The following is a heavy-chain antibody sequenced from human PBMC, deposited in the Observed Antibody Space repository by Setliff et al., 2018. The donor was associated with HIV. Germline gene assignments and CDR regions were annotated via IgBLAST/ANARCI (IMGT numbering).Heavy chain of an antibody. D-gene: IGHD3-3*01. CDR3: ATIWMRGAYFDY. V-gene: IGHV3-74*01. J-gene: IGHJ4*02. CDR1: GFTFSSYW. CDR2: INNDETIT. Sequence: PGGSLRLSCVASGFTFSSYWMHWVRQVPGKGLTWVSHINNDETITHYADSVKGRFTISRDNAKNTVYLQMNSLRAEDTAVYYCATIWMRGAYFDYWGQGTLVTVSS.